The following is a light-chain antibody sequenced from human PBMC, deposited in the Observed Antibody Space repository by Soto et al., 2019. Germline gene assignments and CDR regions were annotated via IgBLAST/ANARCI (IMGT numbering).Light chain of an antibody. Sequence: DIQMTQSPSSLSASVGDRVTITCQASQDIKKYLNCYQQKPGEAPKVLIFDASNLQTGVPSRFSGSGSGSDFILTIHSLQPEDMATYYCQQFEILPFTFGPGTTVDIK. CDR1: QDIKKY. CDR2: DAS. CDR3: QQFEILPFT. V-gene: IGKV1-33*01. J-gene: IGKJ3*01.